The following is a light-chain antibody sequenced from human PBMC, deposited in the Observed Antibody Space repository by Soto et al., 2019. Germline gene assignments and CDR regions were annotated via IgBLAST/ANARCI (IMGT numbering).Light chain of an antibody. CDR1: QSVSIN. CDR3: QQYYNLPS. CDR2: GAS. Sequence: IVLTQSPSTLPVSPGASATLFCRASQSVSINLAWYQQKPGQAPRLLIYGASTRATDIPVRFSGSGSGTEFTLTITSLQSDDFAVYYCQQYYNLPSFCQGTRLEIK. V-gene: IGKV3-15*01. J-gene: IGKJ5*01.